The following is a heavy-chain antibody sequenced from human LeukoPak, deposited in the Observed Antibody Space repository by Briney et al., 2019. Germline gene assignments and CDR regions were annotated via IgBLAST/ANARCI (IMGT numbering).Heavy chain of an antibody. CDR3: ARDKIIGDSHLDL. CDR1: GFTFSSHW. J-gene: IGHJ2*01. CDR2: INGDGSGP. Sequence: PGGSLRLSCAASGFTFSSHWMHWVRQAPGKGLLWVSRINGDGSGPVYADSVRGRFTISRDNAQSTLYLQMNSLTVEDTAVYYCARDKIIGDSHLDLWGRGTLLIVSS. V-gene: IGHV3-74*01. D-gene: IGHD3-16*01.